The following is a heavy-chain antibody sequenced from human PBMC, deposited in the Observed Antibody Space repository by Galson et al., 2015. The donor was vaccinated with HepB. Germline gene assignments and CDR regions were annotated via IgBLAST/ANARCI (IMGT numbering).Heavy chain of an antibody. D-gene: IGHD3-3*01. V-gene: IGHV3-30-3*01. CDR1: GFTFSSFA. CDR2: ISYDGSNK. CDR3: ARDRQFGSSYSIAGDYMDV. Sequence: SLRLSCAASGFTFSSFAMHWVRQAPGKGLEWVAVISYDGSNKYYADSVKGRFTISRDNSKNTLYLQMNSLRAEDTAVYYCARDRQFGSSYSIAGDYMDVLGKGTTVTVSS. J-gene: IGHJ6*03.